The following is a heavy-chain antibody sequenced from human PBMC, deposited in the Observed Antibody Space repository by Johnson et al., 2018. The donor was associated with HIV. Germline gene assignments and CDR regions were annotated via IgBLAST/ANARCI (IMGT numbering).Heavy chain of an antibody. J-gene: IGHJ3*02. CDR2: ISWNSVTI. D-gene: IGHD3-10*01. V-gene: IGHV3-9*01. CDR1: GFTFSSYA. Sequence: VQLVESGGGVVQPGRSLRLSCAASGFTFSSYAMHWVRQVPGKGLEWVSGISWNSVTIGYADSVTGRSTISRDNAKNSLYLQMNNLRSEDTALYYCARGWQLHGGLDIWGQGTMVTVSS. CDR3: ARGWQLHGGLDI.